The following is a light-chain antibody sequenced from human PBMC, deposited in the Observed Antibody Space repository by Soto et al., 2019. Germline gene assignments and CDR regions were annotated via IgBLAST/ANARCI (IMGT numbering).Light chain of an antibody. CDR1: SSDVGGYIY. CDR3: SSYTSSGTLV. J-gene: IGLJ1*01. Sequence: QSVLTQPASVSGSPGQSITISCTGTSSDVGGYIYVSWYQQHPGKAPKLMIYDVTDRPSGVSSRFSGSKSGNTASLTISGLQAEDEADYYCSSYTSSGTLVFGTGTKLTVL. V-gene: IGLV2-14*01. CDR2: DVT.